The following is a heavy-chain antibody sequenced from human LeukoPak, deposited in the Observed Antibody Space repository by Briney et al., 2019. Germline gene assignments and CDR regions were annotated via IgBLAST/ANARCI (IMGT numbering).Heavy chain of an antibody. CDR2: IYYSGST. CDR1: GGSMSSGGYF. Sequence: SETLSLTCTVSGGSMSSGGYFWSWIRQHPGKGLEWIGYIYYSGSTYYNPSPKSRLTILVDTSKKQFSLRLRAVTAADTAVYFCARVNHYALDSWGQGTLVTVSS. V-gene: IGHV4-31*03. D-gene: IGHD4-17*01. CDR3: ARVNHYALDS. J-gene: IGHJ4*02.